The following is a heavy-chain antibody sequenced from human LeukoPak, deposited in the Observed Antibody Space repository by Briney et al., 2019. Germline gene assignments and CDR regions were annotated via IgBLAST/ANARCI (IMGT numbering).Heavy chain of an antibody. CDR1: RFTFCRYA. J-gene: IGHJ4*02. CDR2: ISNSGCKK. CDR3: AKSQSSGWLYYFDY. D-gene: IGHD6-19*01. V-gene: IGHV3-23*01. Sequence: PGGSLRLSCRASRFTFCRYALTWVRQAPGKGLVGVSIISNSGCKKNSEDPVKGRFTISRDNSKNTLYLQMNSLRVEDTAVYYCAKSQSSGWLYYFDYWGQGILVTVSS.